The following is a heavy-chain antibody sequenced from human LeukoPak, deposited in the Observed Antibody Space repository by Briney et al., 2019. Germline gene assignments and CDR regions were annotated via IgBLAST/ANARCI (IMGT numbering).Heavy chain of an antibody. Sequence: GGSLRLSCAASGFTFSSYAMSWVRQAPGKGLEWVSAISGSGGSTYYADSVKGRFTISRDNAKNSLYLQMNSLRAEDTAVYYCARERDYSSSWYRFRYYFDYWGQGTLVTVSS. CDR1: GFTFSSYA. CDR3: ARERDYSSSWYRFRYYFDY. D-gene: IGHD6-13*01. CDR2: ISGSGGST. J-gene: IGHJ4*02. V-gene: IGHV3-23*01.